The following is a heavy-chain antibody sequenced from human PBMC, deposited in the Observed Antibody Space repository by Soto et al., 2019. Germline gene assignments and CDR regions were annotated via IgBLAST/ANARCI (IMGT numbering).Heavy chain of an antibody. J-gene: IGHJ4*02. D-gene: IGHD1-1*01. CDR2: LGGGGDDT. V-gene: IGHV3-23*01. Sequence: GGSLRLSCAASGFTFRDYAMSWVRQAPGKGLEWVSGLGGGGDDTYYAASVRGRFTVARDNSKNMLFLQMNSLRAEDTAVYYFQGINRIIAPTDQRPDSGQGTLVIVSS. CDR3: QGINRIIAPTDQRPD. CDR1: GFTFRDYA.